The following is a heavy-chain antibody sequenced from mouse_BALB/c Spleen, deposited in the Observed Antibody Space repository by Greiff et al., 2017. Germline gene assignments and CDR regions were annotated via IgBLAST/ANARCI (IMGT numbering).Heavy chain of an antibody. V-gene: IGHV1S81*02. J-gene: IGHJ2*01. CDR1: GYTFTSYW. D-gene: IGHD1-1*01. CDR2: INPSNGRT. CDR3: ARKNYYGSSHFDY. Sequence: QVQLQQPGAELVKPGASVKLSCKASGYTFTSYWMHWVKQRPGQGLEWIGEINPSNGRTNYNEKFKSKATLTVDKSSSTAYMQLSSLTSEDSAVYYCARKNYYGSSHFDYWGQGTTLTVSS.